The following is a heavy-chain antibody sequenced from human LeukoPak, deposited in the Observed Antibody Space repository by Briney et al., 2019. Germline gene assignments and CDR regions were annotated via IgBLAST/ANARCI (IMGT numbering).Heavy chain of an antibody. D-gene: IGHD2-2*01. CDR3: ARVVPAASRRFGWFDP. Sequence: SETPSLTCTVSGGSISSYYWSWIRQPAGKGLEWIGRIYTSGSTNYNPSLKSRVTMSVDTSKNQFSLKLSSVTAADTAVYYCARVVPAASRRFGWFDPWGQGTLVTVSS. V-gene: IGHV4-4*07. CDR2: IYTSGST. CDR1: GGSISSYY. J-gene: IGHJ5*02.